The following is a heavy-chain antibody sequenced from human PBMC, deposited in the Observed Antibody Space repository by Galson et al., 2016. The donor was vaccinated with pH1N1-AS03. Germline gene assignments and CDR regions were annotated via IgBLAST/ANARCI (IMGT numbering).Heavy chain of an antibody. CDR3: ARQTMVHYFDY. CDR2: ISVYNGNT. CDR1: GYVFGSYR. V-gene: IGHV1-18*01. J-gene: IGHJ4*02. Sequence: SVKVSCKASGYVFGSYRISWVRQAPGQGLEWMGWISVYNGNTNHAQNLQGRVTMSTDTSTTTAYMELSSLTSDATAVYYCARQTMVHYFDYWGQGTLVTVSS. D-gene: IGHD3-10*01.